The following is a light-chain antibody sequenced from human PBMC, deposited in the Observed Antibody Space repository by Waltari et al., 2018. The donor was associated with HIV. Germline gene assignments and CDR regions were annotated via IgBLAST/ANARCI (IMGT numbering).Light chain of an antibody. CDR2: KAS. CDR1: QNINSW. J-gene: IGKJ1*01. Sequence: DIQMTQSPSTLSASVGDRVTITCRASQNINSWLAWYQQKPGKAPKLLIYKASSLESWVPSRFSGSKSGTEFTLTISSLQPDDFATYYCQQYNSDSTFGQGTKVEIK. CDR3: QQYNSDST. V-gene: IGKV1-5*03.